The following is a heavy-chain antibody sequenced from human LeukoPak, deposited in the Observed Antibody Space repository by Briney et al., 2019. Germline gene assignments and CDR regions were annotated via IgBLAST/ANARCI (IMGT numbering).Heavy chain of an antibody. CDR1: GGSISSYY. J-gene: IGHJ4*02. D-gene: IGHD3-3*01. CDR2: IYYSGST. Sequence: RPSETLSLTCTVSGGSISSYYWSWIRQPPGKGLEWIGYIYYSGSTNYNPSLKSRVTISVDTSKNQFSLKLSSVTAADTAVYYCASGGRTIFGVVEYYFDYWGQGTLVTVSS. CDR3: ASGGRTIFGVVEYYFDY. V-gene: IGHV4-59*01.